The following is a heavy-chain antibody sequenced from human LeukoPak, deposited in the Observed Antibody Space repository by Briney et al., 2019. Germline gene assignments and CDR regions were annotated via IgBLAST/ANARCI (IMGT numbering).Heavy chain of an antibody. J-gene: IGHJ4*02. CDR3: ARDRHVAAAGTVDY. CDR2: IWYDGSNK. CDR1: GFTFSNYG. Sequence: GGSLRLSCAASGFTFSNYGMHWVRQAPGKGLEWVAVIWYDGSNKYYADSVKGRFTISRDNSKNTLYLQMSSLRAEDTALYYCARDRHVAAAGTVDYWGQGTLVTVSS. V-gene: IGHV3-33*01. D-gene: IGHD6-13*01.